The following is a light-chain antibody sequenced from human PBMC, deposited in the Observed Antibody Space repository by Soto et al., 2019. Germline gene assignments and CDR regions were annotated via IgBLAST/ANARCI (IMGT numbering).Light chain of an antibody. Sequence: EIVLTQSPGTLSLSPGERATLFCRASQSVGSNFLAWYQQKPGQAPRLLIYNASRRAAGIPDRFSGSGSGTDFTLTISRLEPEDFAVYYCQQYSTSSPRYTFGQGTKLEIK. J-gene: IGKJ2*01. V-gene: IGKV3-20*01. CDR1: QSVGSNF. CDR2: NAS. CDR3: QQYSTSSPRYT.